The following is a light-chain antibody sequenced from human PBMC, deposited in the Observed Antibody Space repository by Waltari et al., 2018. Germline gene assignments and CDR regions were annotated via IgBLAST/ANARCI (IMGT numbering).Light chain of an antibody. CDR3: CSHAGTYVV. J-gene: IGLJ2*01. Sequence: QSALTQPASVSGSPGQSIAISCTGTTSDIGSNKFVSWYQQYPGKAPKLMIYDVSKRPSGVPDRFSGSKSGNTASLTISGLQAEDEADYYCCSHAGTYVVFGGGTKLTVL. V-gene: IGLV2-11*01. CDR2: DVS. CDR1: TSDIGSNKF.